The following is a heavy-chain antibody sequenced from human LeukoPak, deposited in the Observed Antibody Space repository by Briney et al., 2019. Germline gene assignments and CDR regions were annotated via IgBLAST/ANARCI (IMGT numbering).Heavy chain of an antibody. Sequence: SETLSLTCAVYGGSFSGYYWSWIRQPPGKGLEWIGEINHSGSTNYNPSLKSRVTISVDTSKNQFSLKLSSVTAADTAVYYCASQVDTAMVPNDAFDIWGQGTMVTVSS. D-gene: IGHD5-18*01. V-gene: IGHV4-34*01. CDR3: ASQVDTAMVPNDAFDI. CDR1: GGSFSGYY. J-gene: IGHJ3*02. CDR2: INHSGST.